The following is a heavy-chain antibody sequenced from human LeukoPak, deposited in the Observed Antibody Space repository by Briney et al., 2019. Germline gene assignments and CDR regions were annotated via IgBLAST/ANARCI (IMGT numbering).Heavy chain of an antibody. CDR3: TRVPPYRYSCGPFDY. CDR2: INPNSGGT. CDR1: GYTFTGYY. V-gene: IGHV1-2*06. D-gene: IGHD5-18*01. Sequence: ASVKVSCKASGYTFTGYYMHWVRQAPGQGLEWMGRINPNSGGTNYAQKFQGRVTMTRDTSISTAYMELSRLRSDDTAVYYCTRVPPYRYSCGPFDYWGQGTLVTVSS. J-gene: IGHJ4*02.